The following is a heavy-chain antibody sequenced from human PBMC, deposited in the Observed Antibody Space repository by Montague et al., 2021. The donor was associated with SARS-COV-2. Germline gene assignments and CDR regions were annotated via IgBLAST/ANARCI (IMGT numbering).Heavy chain of an antibody. CDR2: IDWDDDK. CDR1: GFSLGTSGMC. Sequence: PALVKPTQTLTLTCTFSGFSLGTSGMCVSWIRQPPGKALEWLALIDWDDDKYYSTSLKTRLTISKDTSKNQVVLTMTNMDPVDTATYYCARMTTVVTLGYYYYSGMDVWGQGTTVTVSS. D-gene: IGHD4-23*01. J-gene: IGHJ6*02. V-gene: IGHV2-70*01. CDR3: ARMTTVVTLGYYYYSGMDV.